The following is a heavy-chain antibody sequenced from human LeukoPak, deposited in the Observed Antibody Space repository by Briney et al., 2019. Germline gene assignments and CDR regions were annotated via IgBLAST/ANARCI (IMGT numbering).Heavy chain of an antibody. CDR1: GFTFSSYG. CDR2: IRYDGSNK. Sequence: GGSLRLSCAASGFTFSSYGMHWVRQTPGKGLEWVAFIRYDGSNKYYADSVKGRFTISRDNSKNTLYLQMNSLRAEDTAVYYCAKDGASETTAIYYWGQGTLVTVSS. D-gene: IGHD4-11*01. V-gene: IGHV3-30*02. J-gene: IGHJ4*02. CDR3: AKDGASETTAIYY.